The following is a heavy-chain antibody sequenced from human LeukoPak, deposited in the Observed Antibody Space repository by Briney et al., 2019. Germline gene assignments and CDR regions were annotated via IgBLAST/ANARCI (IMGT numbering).Heavy chain of an antibody. CDR1: GFSFSSYW. CDR3: ARVPTYGIVAFDI. J-gene: IGHJ3*02. Sequence: PGGSLRLSCAASGFSFSSYWMTWVRQAPGKGLEWVANINQDGSDKPYVDTVKGRFTISRDNAKNSLYLQMNSLRAEDTAVYYCARVPTYGIVAFDIWGQGKMVTVSS. D-gene: IGHD4-17*01. CDR2: INQDGSDK. V-gene: IGHV3-7*01.